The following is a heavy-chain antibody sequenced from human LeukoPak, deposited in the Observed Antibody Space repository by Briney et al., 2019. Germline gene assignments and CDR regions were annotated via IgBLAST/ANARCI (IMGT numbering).Heavy chain of an antibody. V-gene: IGHV4-34*01. D-gene: IGHD1-7*01. CDR2: INHSGST. Sequence: SETLSLTCAVYGGSFSGYYWSWIRQPPGKGLEWIGEINHSGSTNYNPSLKSRVTISVGTSKNQFSLKLSSVTAADTAVYYCARQPDALELPAHDAFDIWGQGTMVTVSS. CDR3: ARQPDALELPAHDAFDI. CDR1: GGSFSGYY. J-gene: IGHJ3*02.